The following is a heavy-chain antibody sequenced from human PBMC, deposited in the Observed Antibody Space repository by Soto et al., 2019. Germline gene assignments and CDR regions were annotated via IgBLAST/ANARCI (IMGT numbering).Heavy chain of an antibody. J-gene: IGHJ4*02. V-gene: IGHV3-23*01. Sequence: EVQLLESGGGLVQPGGSLRLSCAASGFTFSSYVMSWVRQAPGKGLEWVSAMSGSGGSTYYADSVKGRFTISRDNSKNTLYLQMNSLRAEDTAVYYRAKDSRIVCGLSNYRGQGTQVTVSS. CDR1: GFTFSSYV. CDR2: MSGSGGST. D-gene: IGHD3-16*01. CDR3: AKDSRIVCGLSNY.